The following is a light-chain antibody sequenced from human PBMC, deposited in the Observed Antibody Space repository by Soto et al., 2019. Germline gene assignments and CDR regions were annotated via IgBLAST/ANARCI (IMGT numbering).Light chain of an antibody. CDR3: AAWDDTLDAQV. J-gene: IGLJ3*02. Sequence: QAVVTQSPSASGTPGQRFPIFGFGSRWNIGKNFAYWYQHVPGTAPRLLIQRNNERPSGVPDRFSGSKSGTSVSLAIRGLRSDDEATYYCAAWDDTLDAQVFGGGTKLTVL. CDR2: RNN. V-gene: IGLV1-47*01. CDR1: RWNIGKNF.